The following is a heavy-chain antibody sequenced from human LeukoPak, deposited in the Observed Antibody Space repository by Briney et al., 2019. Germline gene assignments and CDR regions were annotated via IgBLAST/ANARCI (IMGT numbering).Heavy chain of an antibody. CDR1: GGSFSGYY. D-gene: IGHD3-22*01. V-gene: IGHV4-34*01. J-gene: IGHJ1*01. CDR3: ARGPRYYYDSSGYYSNFQH. Sequence: PSETLSLTCAVYGGSFSGYYWSWIRQPPGKGLEWIGEINHSGSTNYNPSLKSRVTISVDTSKNQFSLKLSSVTAADTAVYCCARGPRYYYDSSGYYSNFQHWGQGTLVTVSS. CDR2: INHSGST.